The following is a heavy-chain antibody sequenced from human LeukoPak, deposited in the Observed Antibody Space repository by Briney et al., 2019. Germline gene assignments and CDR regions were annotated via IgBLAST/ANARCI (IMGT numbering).Heavy chain of an antibody. CDR2: INPDGSVK. D-gene: IGHD5-24*01. J-gene: IGHJ4*02. V-gene: IGHV3-7*01. Sequence: PGGSLRLSCSASGFTFSSYWIDWVRQAPGKGLEWVANINPDGSVKYFVDSVEGRFSISRDNTKNSLFLEINSLRAEDTAVYYCARNLGWQQFDYWGQGTLVTVSS. CDR1: GFTFSSYW. CDR3: ARNLGWQQFDY.